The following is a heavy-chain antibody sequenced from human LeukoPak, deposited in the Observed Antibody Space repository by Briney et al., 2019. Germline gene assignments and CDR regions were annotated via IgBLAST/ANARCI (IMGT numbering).Heavy chain of an antibody. V-gene: IGHV1-69*04. J-gene: IGHJ4*02. CDR1: GGTFSSYA. Sequence: EASVKVSCKASGGTFSSYAISWVRQAPGQGLEWMGRIIPILGIANYAQKFQGRVTITADKSTSTAYMELSSLRSEDTAVYYCALAVRDVWGSYRRVPVDYWGQGTLVTVSS. CDR2: IIPILGIA. CDR3: ALAVRDVWGSYRRVPVDY. D-gene: IGHD3-16*02.